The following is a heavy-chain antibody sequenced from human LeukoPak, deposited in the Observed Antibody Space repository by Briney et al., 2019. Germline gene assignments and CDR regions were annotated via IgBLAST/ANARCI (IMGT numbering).Heavy chain of an antibody. CDR1: GFTFSSYG. J-gene: IGHJ4*02. CDR2: ISYDGSNK. V-gene: IGHV3-30*03. Sequence: GRSLRLSCAASGFTFSSYGMHWVRQAPGKGLEWVAVISYDGSNKYYADSVKGRFTISRDNSKNTLYLQMNSLRAEDTAVYYCAREGLDDGAFYSPNGFDYWGQGTLVTVSS. CDR3: AREGLDDGAFYSPNGFDY. D-gene: IGHD5-24*01.